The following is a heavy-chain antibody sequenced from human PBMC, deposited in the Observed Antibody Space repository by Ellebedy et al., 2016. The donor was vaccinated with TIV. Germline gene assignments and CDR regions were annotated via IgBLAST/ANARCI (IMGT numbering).Heavy chain of an antibody. J-gene: IGHJ6*02. Sequence: MPSETLSLTCTVSGGSISSYYWSWIRQPPGKGLAWIGFIYYSGSTNYNPSLKSRVTISVDTSKNQFSLKLSSVTAADTAVYYCARHVQMEWLLSPVYGMDVWGQGTTVTVSS. CDR3: ARHVQMEWLLSPVYGMDV. D-gene: IGHD3-3*01. CDR2: IYYSGST. V-gene: IGHV4-59*08. CDR1: GGSISSYY.